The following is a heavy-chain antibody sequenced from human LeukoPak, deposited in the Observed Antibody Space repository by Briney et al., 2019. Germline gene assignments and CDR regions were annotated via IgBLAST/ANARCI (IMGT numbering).Heavy chain of an antibody. Sequence: SETLSLTCTVSGGSISSDDYYWSWIRQPPGKGLEWIGYICYSGSTYYNPSLKSRVTISVDTSKNQFSLKLSSVTAADTAVYYCARVGIAARPRERFDPWGQGTLVTVSS. J-gene: IGHJ5*02. V-gene: IGHV4-30-4*08. CDR3: ARVGIAARPRERFDP. CDR1: GGSISSDDYY. CDR2: ICYSGST. D-gene: IGHD6-6*01.